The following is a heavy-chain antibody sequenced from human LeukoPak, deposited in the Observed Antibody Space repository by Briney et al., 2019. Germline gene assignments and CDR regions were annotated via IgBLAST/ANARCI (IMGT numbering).Heavy chain of an antibody. J-gene: IGHJ6*02. CDR2: ISGDGGST. CDR1: GFTFDDYA. D-gene: IGHD3-9*01. CDR3: AKDMRLRYFDWLDYYYYYGMDV. V-gene: IGHV3-43*02. Sequence: GGSLRLSCAASGFTFDDYAMHWVRQAPGKGLEWVSLISGDGGSTYYADSVKGRFTISRDNSKNSLYLQMNSLRTEDTALYYCAKDMRLRYFDWLDYYYYYGMDVWGQGPRSPSP.